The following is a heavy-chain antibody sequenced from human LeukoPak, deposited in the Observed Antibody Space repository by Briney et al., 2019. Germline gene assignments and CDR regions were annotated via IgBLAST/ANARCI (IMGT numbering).Heavy chain of an antibody. J-gene: IGHJ3*02. CDR2: IYTSGST. CDR3: ASGSSGYSDAFDI. D-gene: IGHD3-22*01. Sequence: SETLSLTCTVSGGSISSYYWSWIRQPPGKGLEWIGYIYTSGSTNYNPSLKSRVTISVDTSKNQFSLKLSSVTPADTAVYYCASGSSGYSDAFDIWGQGTMVTVSS. V-gene: IGHV4-4*09. CDR1: GGSISSYY.